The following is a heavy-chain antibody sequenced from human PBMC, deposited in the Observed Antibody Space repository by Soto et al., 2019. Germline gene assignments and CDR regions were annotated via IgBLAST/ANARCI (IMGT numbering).Heavy chain of an antibody. D-gene: IGHD2-8*02. V-gene: IGHV5-51*01. CDR3: ARGYCTATICDPWFDP. CDR1: GYAFSSYW. J-gene: IGHJ5*02. CDR2: ICPGDSDT. Sequence: PGESLKISCQGSGYAFSSYWIAWVRQMPGKGLEWMGIICPGDSDTRYSPSFQGQVTISVDKSITTAYLQWSSLKASDTAMYYCARGYCTATICDPWFDPWGQGTLVTAPQ.